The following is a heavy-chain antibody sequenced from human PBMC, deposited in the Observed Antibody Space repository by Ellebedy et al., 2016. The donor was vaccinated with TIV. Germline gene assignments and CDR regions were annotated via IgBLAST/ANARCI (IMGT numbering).Heavy chain of an antibody. CDR2: ISYSGST. CDR3: AGRTYYYDSSGYYLDY. Sequence: MPSETLSLSCAAYGGSFSPYYWSWIRQPPGKGLEWIGYISYSGSTNYNPSLKSRVTISVDTSKNQFSLKLSSVTAADTAVYYCAGRTYYYDSSGYYLDYWGQGTLVTVSS. CDR1: GGSFSPYY. J-gene: IGHJ4*02. V-gene: IGHV4-59*01. D-gene: IGHD3-22*01.